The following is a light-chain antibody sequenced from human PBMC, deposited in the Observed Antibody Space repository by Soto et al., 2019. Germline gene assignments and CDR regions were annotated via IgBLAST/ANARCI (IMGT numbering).Light chain of an antibody. CDR3: TSYTSSSTYV. CDR1: SSDVGRYNY. J-gene: IGLJ1*01. Sequence: QSALTQPASVSGSPGQSITISCTGTSSDVGRYNYVSWYQQYPGKAPYLMIYEVRNRPSGVSERFSGSKSGNTASLTISGLQAEDEADYYCTSYTSSSTYVFGTGTKVTVL. CDR2: EVR. V-gene: IGLV2-14*01.